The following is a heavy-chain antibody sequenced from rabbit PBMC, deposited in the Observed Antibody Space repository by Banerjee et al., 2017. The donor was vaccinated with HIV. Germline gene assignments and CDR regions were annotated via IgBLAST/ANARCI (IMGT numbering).Heavy chain of an antibody. CDR1: GFSFSSNDW. CDR3: VRGGVYTSGWKFNL. Sequence: QEQLEESGGGLVQPEGSLTLTCTASGFSFSSNDWMCWVRQAPGKGLEWIACIYAGSSGSTYYASWAKGRFTISKTSSTTVTLQMTSLTAADTATYFCVRGGVYTSGWKFNLWGPGTLVTVS. D-gene: IGHD4-1*01. CDR2: IYAGSSGST. V-gene: IGHV1S45*01. J-gene: IGHJ4*01.